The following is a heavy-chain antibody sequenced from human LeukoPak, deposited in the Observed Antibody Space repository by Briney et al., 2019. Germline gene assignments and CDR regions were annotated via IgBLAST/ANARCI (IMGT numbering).Heavy chain of an antibody. CDR1: GFTFSGYG. CDR2: ISYDGSNK. D-gene: IGHD3-10*01. CDR3: AKCLFSSMVRGVEAFDY. V-gene: IGHV3-30*18. J-gene: IGHJ4*02. Sequence: PGGSLRLSCAASGFTFSGYGMHWVRQAPGKGLEWVAVISYDGSNKYYADSVKGRFTISRDNSKNTLYLQMNSLRAEDTAVYYCAKCLFSSMVRGVEAFDYWGQGTLVTVSS.